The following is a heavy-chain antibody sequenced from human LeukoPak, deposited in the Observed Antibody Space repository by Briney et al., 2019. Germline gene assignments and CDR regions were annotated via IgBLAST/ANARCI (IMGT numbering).Heavy chain of an antibody. V-gene: IGHV3-66*01. J-gene: IGHJ4*02. CDR1: EFSVGSNY. Sequence: GGSLRLSCAASEFSVGSNYMTWVRQAPGKGLEWVSLIYSGGSTYYADSVKGRFTISRDNSKNTLYLQMNSLRAEDTAVYYCARDQLWLDYWGQGTLVTVSS. CDR2: IYSGGST. CDR3: ARDQLWLDY. D-gene: IGHD5-18*01.